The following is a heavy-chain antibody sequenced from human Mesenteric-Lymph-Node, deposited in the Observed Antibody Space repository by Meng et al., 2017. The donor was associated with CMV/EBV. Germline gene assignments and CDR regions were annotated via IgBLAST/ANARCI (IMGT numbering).Heavy chain of an antibody. CDR3: ARVPSGYYHFDY. D-gene: IGHD3-3*01. V-gene: IGHV3-11*01. CDR2: IDSSGSNM. J-gene: IGHJ4*02. Sequence: LSLTCAASGFTFSDYYMSWIRQAPGKGLEWVSYIDSSGSNMYYADSVKGRFTISRDNAKNSLFLQMNSLRDEDTALYYCARVPSGYYHFDYWGQGTLVTVSS. CDR1: GFTFSDYY.